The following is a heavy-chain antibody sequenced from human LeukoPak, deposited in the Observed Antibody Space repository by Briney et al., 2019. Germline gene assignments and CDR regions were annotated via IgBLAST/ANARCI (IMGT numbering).Heavy chain of an antibody. Sequence: GESLKISCKGSGYTFSSDWIGWVRQMPGKGLEWMGIIYPGDSDTRYSPSFEGQVTISADKSISTAYLQWSSLKASDTAMYFCARLSDTSMDLKCFDPWGQGTLVTVSS. D-gene: IGHD5-18*01. V-gene: IGHV5-51*01. CDR3: ARLSDTSMDLKCFDP. CDR1: GYTFSSDW. CDR2: IYPGDSDT. J-gene: IGHJ5*02.